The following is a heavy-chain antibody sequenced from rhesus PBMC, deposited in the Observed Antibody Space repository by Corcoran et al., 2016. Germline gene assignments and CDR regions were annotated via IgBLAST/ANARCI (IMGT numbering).Heavy chain of an antibody. D-gene: IGHD1-26*01. CDR3: ARVSGTTDY. V-gene: IGHV4S10*01. CDR2: IYGSSTST. J-gene: IGHJ4*01. CDR1: GGSLSDSYL. Sequence: QVQLQESGPGVVKPSETLSLTCAVSGGSLSDSYLCSWIHQPPGKGLEWIGYIYGSSTSTNYNPSLKSRVTIAKDTSKNQFSLKLSSVTAADTTVYYCARVSGTTDYWGQGVLVTVSS.